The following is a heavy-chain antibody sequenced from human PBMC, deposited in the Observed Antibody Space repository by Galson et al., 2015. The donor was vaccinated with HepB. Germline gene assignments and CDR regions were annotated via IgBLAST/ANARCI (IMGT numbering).Heavy chain of an antibody. CDR3: ARDRYGSGSNFDY. V-gene: IGHV3-21*01. CDR1: GFTFSSYS. Sequence: SLRLSCAASGFTFSSYSMNWVRQAPGKGLEWVSSISSSSSYIYYADSVKGRFTISRGNAKNSLYLQMNSLRAEDTAVYYCARDRYGSGSNFDYWGQGTLVTVSS. D-gene: IGHD3-10*01. J-gene: IGHJ4*02. CDR2: ISSSSSYI.